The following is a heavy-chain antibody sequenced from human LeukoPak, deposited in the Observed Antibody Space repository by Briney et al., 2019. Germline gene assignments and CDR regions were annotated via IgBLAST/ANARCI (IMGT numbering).Heavy chain of an antibody. J-gene: IGHJ5*02. CDR1: GGSFTGYS. CDR3: ARDQHYYDSSGYYYLNHNWFDP. V-gene: IGHV4-34*01. Sequence: PSETLSLTCAVYGGSFTGYSWTWIRQPPGKGLEWIGEINHSGSTNYKPSLRSRVTISVDTSKNQFSLKLRPVTAADTAVYYCARDQHYYDSSGYYYLNHNWFDPWGQGTLVTVSS. CDR2: INHSGST. D-gene: IGHD3-22*01.